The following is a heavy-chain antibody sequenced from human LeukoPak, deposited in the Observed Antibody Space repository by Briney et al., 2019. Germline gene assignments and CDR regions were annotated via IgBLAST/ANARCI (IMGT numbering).Heavy chain of an antibody. D-gene: IGHD2/OR15-2a*01. CDR1: GGSISYYY. CDR2: IYYSGTT. CDR3: ARGFLYGMDV. J-gene: IGHJ6*02. Sequence: SETLSLTCTVSGGSISYYYWSWIRQSPGKGLEWIGYIYYSGTTNYNPSLKSRVTISVDTSKNQFSLQLRSVTAADTAVYYCARGFLYGMDVWGQGTTVTVSS. V-gene: IGHV4-59*01.